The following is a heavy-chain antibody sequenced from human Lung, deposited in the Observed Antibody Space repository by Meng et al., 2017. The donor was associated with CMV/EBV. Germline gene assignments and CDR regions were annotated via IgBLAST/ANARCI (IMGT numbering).Heavy chain of an antibody. J-gene: IGHJ4*02. CDR2: INPSSSVT. CDR3: ARVGRTPVGSTPPDY. Sequence: ASXXVSXKTSGYTFSAYQMHWIRQAPGHGLEWMGWINPSSSVTRSAPKYQGRVTMTSDRYSTAYLELTSLTSDDTAFYYCARVGRTPVGSTPPDYWGQGTLVTVSS. CDR1: GYTFSAYQ. D-gene: IGHD1-26*01. V-gene: IGHV1-2*02.